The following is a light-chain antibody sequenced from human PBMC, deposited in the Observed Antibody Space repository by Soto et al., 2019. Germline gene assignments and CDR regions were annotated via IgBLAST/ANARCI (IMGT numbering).Light chain of an antibody. J-gene: IGKJ1*01. V-gene: IGKV3-20*01. Sequence: EIVLTQSPDTLSLSPGDRATLSCRASQSVRSTYLAWYQQKPGQAPRLLIYGASSRATGIPDRFSGSGSGTDLTLTISRLEPEDFAVYYCQQYGSLPWTFGQGTKVEI. CDR2: GAS. CDR1: QSVRSTY. CDR3: QQYGSLPWT.